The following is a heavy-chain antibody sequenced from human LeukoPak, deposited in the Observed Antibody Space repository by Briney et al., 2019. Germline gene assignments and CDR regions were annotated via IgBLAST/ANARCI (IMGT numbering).Heavy chain of an antibody. V-gene: IGHV5-51*01. D-gene: IGHD6-13*01. J-gene: IGHJ4*02. Sequence: GESLKISCKGSGCSFTTYWIGWVRQMPGKGPEWMGIINPADSDIRYSPSFQGQVTISADKSITTAYLQWGSLKASDSATYYCARHRFVGSSSCPGYWGQGTLVTVSS. CDR2: INPADSDI. CDR1: GCSFTTYW. CDR3: ARHRFVGSSSCPGY.